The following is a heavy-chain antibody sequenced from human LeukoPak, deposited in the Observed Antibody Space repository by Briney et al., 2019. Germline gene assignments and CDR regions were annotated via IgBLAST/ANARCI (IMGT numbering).Heavy chain of an antibody. CDR1: GFTFSSYW. CDR3: ARAGITGDPPGPSDY. V-gene: IGHV3-74*01. CDR2: INSDGSST. J-gene: IGHJ4*02. Sequence: PGGSLRLSCAASGFTFSSYWMHWVRQAPGKGLVWVSRINSDGSSTSYADSVKGRFTISRDNAKNSLYLQMNSLRAEDTAVYYCARAGITGDPPGPSDYWGQGTLVTVSS. D-gene: IGHD1-20*01.